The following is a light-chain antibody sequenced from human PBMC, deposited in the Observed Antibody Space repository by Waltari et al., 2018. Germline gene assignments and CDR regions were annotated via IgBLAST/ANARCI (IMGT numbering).Light chain of an antibody. V-gene: IGKV3-20*01. Sequence: DIVFPQSPGTLSLSPGERATLSCTARQSVSRTLAWYQQNPGQAPRPLIYGASIRATGIPDRFSGSGSGTDFSLTISRLEPEDFAVYYCQHYVRLPATFGQGTKVEIK. CDR3: QHYVRLPAT. J-gene: IGKJ1*01. CDR1: QSVSRT. CDR2: GAS.